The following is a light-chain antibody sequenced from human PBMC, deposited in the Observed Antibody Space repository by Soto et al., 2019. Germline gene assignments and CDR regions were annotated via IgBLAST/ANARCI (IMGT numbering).Light chain of an antibody. V-gene: IGKV3-11*01. CDR1: QSVSTS. CDR3: QVRHVSPS. J-gene: IGKJ1*01. CDR2: DAS. Sequence: IVLTQSPVTLALSPGERAVLSCRASQSVSTSLAWYQHKPGQAPRLFIYDASKRAPGIPARFSGSGSGTDFTLTISSLQHEDLAVYYCQVRHVSPSFGQGTKVEIK.